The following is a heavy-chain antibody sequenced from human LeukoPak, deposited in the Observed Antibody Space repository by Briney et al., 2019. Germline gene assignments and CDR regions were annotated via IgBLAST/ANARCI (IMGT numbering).Heavy chain of an antibody. CDR3: ARRYQYDKSGHYYDDF. Sequence: SETLSLTCTVSDSSIRRYYWSWIRQAPGKGLEWIGSTHYTEGSTFNPSLKSRVTSSTDTSKNQFFLQLTSVTAADTAIYYCARRYQYDKSGHYYDDFWGQGTLVTVSS. V-gene: IGHV4-59*08. J-gene: IGHJ4*02. CDR1: DSSIRRYY. CDR2: THYTEGS. D-gene: IGHD3-22*01.